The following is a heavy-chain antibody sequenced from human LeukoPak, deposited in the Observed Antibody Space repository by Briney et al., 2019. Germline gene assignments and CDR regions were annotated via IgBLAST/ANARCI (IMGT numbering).Heavy chain of an antibody. CDR3: ARGGRITMIVET. CDR1: GFTFSSYS. J-gene: IGHJ3*01. CDR2: ISSCSSYI. V-gene: IGHV3-21*01. D-gene: IGHD3-22*01. Sequence: GGSLRLSCAASGFTFSSYSMNWVRQAPGKGLEWVSSISSCSSYIYYADSVKGRFTISRDNAKNSLYLQMNSLRAEDTAVYYCARGGRITMIVETWGQGTMVTVSS.